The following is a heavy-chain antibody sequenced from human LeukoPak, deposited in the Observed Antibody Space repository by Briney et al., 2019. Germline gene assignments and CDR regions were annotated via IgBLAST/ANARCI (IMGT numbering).Heavy chain of an antibody. D-gene: IGHD4-17*01. CDR2: IYYSGST. V-gene: IGHV4-59*08. CDR1: GGSMSPYH. CDR3: ASYRDYGGNFDY. Sequence: SETLSLTCTVSGGSMSPYHWGWIRQPPGKGLEWTGYIYYSGSTNYNPSLNSRVTISVDTSKNQFSLRLSSVTAADTAIYYCASYRDYGGNFDYWGQGTLVTVSS. J-gene: IGHJ4*02.